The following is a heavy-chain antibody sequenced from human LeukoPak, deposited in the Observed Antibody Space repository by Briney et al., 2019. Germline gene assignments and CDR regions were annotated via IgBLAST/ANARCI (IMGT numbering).Heavy chain of an antibody. V-gene: IGHV4-34*01. Sequence: SETLSLTCAVYGGSFSGYYWSWIRQPPGKGLEWIGEINHSGSTNYNPSLKSRVTISVDTSKNQFSLKLSSVTAADTAVYYCAGIPVLIAAAGIIGYWGQGTLVTVSS. CDR3: AGIPVLIAAAGIIGY. D-gene: IGHD6-13*01. CDR2: INHSGST. CDR1: GGSFSGYY. J-gene: IGHJ4*02.